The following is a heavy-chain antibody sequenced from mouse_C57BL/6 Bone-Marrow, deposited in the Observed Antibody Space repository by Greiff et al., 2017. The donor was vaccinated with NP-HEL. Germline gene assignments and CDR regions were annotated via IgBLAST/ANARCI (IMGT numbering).Heavy chain of an antibody. Sequence: QVQLQQPGAELVMPGASVKLSCKASGYTFTSYWMHWVKQRPGQGLEWIGGIDPSDSYTNYNQKFKGKSTLTVDKSSSTAYMQLSSLTSEDSAVYYCALIYDGYLAWFAYWGQGTLVTVSA. CDR2: IDPSDSYT. J-gene: IGHJ3*01. D-gene: IGHD2-3*01. V-gene: IGHV1-69*01. CDR3: ALIYDGYLAWFAY. CDR1: GYTFTSYW.